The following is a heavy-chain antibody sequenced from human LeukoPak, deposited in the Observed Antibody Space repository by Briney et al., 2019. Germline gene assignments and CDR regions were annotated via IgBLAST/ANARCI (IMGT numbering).Heavy chain of an antibody. D-gene: IGHD6-19*01. V-gene: IGHV3-23*01. J-gene: IGHJ4*02. CDR2: VSGSGGNT. CDR3: AKSLAVPGSPDY. Sequence: GGSLRLSCAASGFPFTNSAMTWVRQAPGKGLEWVSTVSGSGGNTYYADSVKGRFTISRDNSENTLYLQMNSLRAQDTAVYYCAKSLAVPGSPDYWGQGTLVTVSS. CDR1: GFPFTNSA.